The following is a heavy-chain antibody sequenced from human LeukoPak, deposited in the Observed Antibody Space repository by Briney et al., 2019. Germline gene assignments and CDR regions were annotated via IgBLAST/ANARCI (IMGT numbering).Heavy chain of an antibody. V-gene: IGHV1-18*01. Sequence: ASVKVSCKASGHTFTNYGISWVRHAPGQGLEWMGWLSTNSDDANYAQKFQDRVTMTADTSTTTAYMELRSLRSDDTAVYYCVRDWYCSGGSCHNCFDPWGQGTPVTVSS. CDR3: VRDWYCSGGSCHNCFDP. CDR2: LSTNSDDA. J-gene: IGHJ5*02. CDR1: GHTFTNYG. D-gene: IGHD2-15*01.